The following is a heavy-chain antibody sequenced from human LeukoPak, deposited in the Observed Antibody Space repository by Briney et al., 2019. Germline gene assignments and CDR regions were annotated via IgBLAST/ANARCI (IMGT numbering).Heavy chain of an antibody. Sequence: PGGSLRLSCAASGFTFSSYAMGWVRQAPGKGLEWVSAISGSGGSTYYADSVKGRFTISRDNSKNTLYLQMNSLRAEDTAVYYCAKCQGSSTSCRSLLGPWGQGTLVTVSS. J-gene: IGHJ5*02. V-gene: IGHV3-23*01. CDR2: ISGSGGST. D-gene: IGHD2-2*01. CDR1: GFTFSSYA. CDR3: AKCQGSSTSCRSLLGP.